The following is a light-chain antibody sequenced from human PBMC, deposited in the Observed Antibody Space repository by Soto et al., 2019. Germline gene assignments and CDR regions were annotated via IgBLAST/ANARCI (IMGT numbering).Light chain of an antibody. CDR1: QSVNNK. CDR3: HQYYNWWT. Sequence: DIVMTQSPATLSVSPGERATLSCRASQSVNNKLAWYQQKPGQAPRLLIYAASTRATGIPTRFSGSGSGTEFTLTISTLQSEDFAVYYCHQYYNWWTFGQGTKVEIK. CDR2: AAS. J-gene: IGKJ1*01. V-gene: IGKV3-15*01.